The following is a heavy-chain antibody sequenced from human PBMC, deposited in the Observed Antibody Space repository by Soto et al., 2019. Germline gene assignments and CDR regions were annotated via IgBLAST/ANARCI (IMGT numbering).Heavy chain of an antibody. Sequence: QVQLVQSGAEVKKPGSSVKVSCKASGGTFSSYAISWVRQAPGQGLEWMGGIIPIFGTANYAQKFQGRDTVTTDDSRSTAYMELSSLRSVDTVVYYCVRFILTGYYSYYYYYGMDVWGQGTTVTVSS. CDR2: IIPIFGTA. CDR3: VRFILTGYYSYYYYYGMDV. J-gene: IGHJ6*02. CDR1: GGTFSSYA. D-gene: IGHD3-9*01. V-gene: IGHV1-69*05.